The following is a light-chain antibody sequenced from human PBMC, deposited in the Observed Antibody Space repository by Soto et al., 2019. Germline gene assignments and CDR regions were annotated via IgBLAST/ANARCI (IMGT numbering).Light chain of an antibody. CDR3: QQYNSYSRT. CDR1: QSISSW. V-gene: IGKV1-5*03. CDR2: KAS. Sequence: IQMTQSPSTLSSTSGDRVTITCRASQSISSWLAWYQQKPGKAPKLPIYKASSLESGVPSRFSGSGSGTEFTLTISSLQPDDFATYYCQQYNSYSRTFGQGTKVDIK. J-gene: IGKJ1*01.